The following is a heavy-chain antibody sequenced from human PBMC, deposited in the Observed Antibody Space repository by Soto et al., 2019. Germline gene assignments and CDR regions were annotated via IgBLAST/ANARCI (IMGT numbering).Heavy chain of an antibody. J-gene: IGHJ6*02. Sequence: SETLSLTCSVSGDSINSGTCYWGWIRQSPGKGLEWIGSINYSGSTYYNPSLRSRVTISVDTSKNQFSLTLTSVTAADTAVYYCARLGYYYGMDVWGQGTTVTVSS. CDR1: GDSINSGTCY. V-gene: IGHV4-39*01. CDR2: INYSGST. CDR3: ARLGYYYGMDV.